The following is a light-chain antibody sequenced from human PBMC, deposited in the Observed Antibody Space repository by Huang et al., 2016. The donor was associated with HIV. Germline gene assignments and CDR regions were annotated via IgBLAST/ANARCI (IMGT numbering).Light chain of an antibody. J-gene: IGKJ4*01. CDR2: DAD. Sequence: EIVLTQSPATLSLSPGKRATLSCRASQGLATYLAWYQQKPGQAPRLLIYDADNSSTGIPARFSGSGSGTDFTLTISSLEPEDFAVYYCQQRGNWQLTFGGGTKVEIK. CDR1: QGLATY. CDR3: QQRGNWQLT. V-gene: IGKV3-11*01.